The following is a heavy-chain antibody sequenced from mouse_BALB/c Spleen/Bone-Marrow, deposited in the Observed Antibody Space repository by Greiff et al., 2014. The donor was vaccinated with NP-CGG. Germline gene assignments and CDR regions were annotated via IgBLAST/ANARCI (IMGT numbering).Heavy chain of an antibody. CDR3: AMYYYGSSPFAY. V-gene: IGHV14-3*02. D-gene: IGHD1-1*01. CDR2: IDPANGNT. CDR1: GLNIKDTY. J-gene: IGHJ3*01. Sequence: VQLKQSGAELVKPGASVKLSCTASGLNIKDTYMHWVKQRPEQGLEWIGRIDPANGNTKYDPKFQGKATITADTSSNTAYLQLSSLTSEDTAVYYCAMYYYGSSPFAYWGQGTLVTVSA.